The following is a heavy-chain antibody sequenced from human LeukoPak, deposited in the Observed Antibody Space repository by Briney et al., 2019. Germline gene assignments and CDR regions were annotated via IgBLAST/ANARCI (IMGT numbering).Heavy chain of an antibody. CDR3: ATDLYYYDSSGC. V-gene: IGHV1-24*01. CDR1: GYTLTELS. J-gene: IGHJ4*02. Sequence: ASVKVSCKVSGYTLTELSMHWVRQAPGKGLEWMGGFDPEDGETIYAQKFQGRVTMAEDTSTDTAYMELSSLRSEDTAVYYCATDLYYYDSSGCWGQGTLVTVSS. D-gene: IGHD3-22*01. CDR2: FDPEDGET.